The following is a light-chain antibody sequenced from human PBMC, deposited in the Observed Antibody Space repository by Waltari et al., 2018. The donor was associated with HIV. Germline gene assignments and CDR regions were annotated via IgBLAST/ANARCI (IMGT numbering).Light chain of an antibody. CDR1: SSDIGLYNF. CDR3: FSYAGNNYLL. Sequence: QSALTQHPSATGSPGQSVTISCAGTSSDIGLYNFVSVYQHHPVKAPKLMISEVSRRPSGVPDRFSGSKSGNTASLTVSGLQAEDEAAYYCFSYAGNNYLLFGGGTKLTVL. CDR2: EVS. J-gene: IGLJ2*01. V-gene: IGLV2-8*01.